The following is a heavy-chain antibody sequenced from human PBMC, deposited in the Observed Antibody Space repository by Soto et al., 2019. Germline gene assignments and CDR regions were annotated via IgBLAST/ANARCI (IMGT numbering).Heavy chain of an antibody. CDR3: ARGGRGYSYGNYYGMDV. Sequence: GGSLRLSCAASGFTFSSYSMNWVRQAPGKGLEWVSSISSSSSYIYYADSVKGRFTISRDNAKNSLYLQMNSLRAEDTAVYYCARGGRGYSYGNYYGMDVWGQGTTVTVSS. CDR2: ISSSSSYI. V-gene: IGHV3-21*01. CDR1: GFTFSSYS. J-gene: IGHJ6*02. D-gene: IGHD5-18*01.